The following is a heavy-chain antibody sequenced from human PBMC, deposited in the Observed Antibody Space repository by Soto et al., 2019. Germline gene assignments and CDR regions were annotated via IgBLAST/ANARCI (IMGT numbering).Heavy chain of an antibody. J-gene: IGHJ5*02. V-gene: IGHV3-30*14. Sequence: QVQLVESGGGVVQPGRSLTLSCVVSGFTLSSYVIHWVRQTPDKGLEWVAFISRDGNNAYYTDSVKGRFTISRDNSKNPLDLEMNRLGTEDWAVCYWGRDAEGRSACALGSWGQGTVVVVSS. D-gene: IGHD3-3*01. CDR3: GRDAEGRSACALGS. CDR1: GFTLSSYV. CDR2: ISRDGNNA.